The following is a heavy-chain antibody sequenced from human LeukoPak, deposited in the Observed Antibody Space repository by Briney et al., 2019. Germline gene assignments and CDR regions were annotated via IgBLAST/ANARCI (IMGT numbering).Heavy chain of an antibody. Sequence: GASVKVSCKASGYTFTGYYMHWVRQAPGQGLEWMGWINPNSGGTNYAQKFQGRVTMTRDTSISTAYMELSRLRSDDTAVYYCARPQLTYYYDSSGYSSLIFDYWGQGTLVTVSS. CDR2: INPNSGGT. J-gene: IGHJ4*02. CDR3: ARPQLTYYYDSSGYSSLIFDY. V-gene: IGHV1-2*02. D-gene: IGHD3-22*01. CDR1: GYTFTGYY.